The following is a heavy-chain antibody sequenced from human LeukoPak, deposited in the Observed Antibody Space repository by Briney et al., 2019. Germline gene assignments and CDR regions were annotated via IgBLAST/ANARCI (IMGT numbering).Heavy chain of an antibody. CDR1: GFTFSSYE. J-gene: IGHJ3*02. V-gene: IGHV3-48*03. Sequence: GGSLRLSCAASGFTFSSYEMNWVRQAPGKGREGVSYISSSGSTIYYADSVKGRFTISRDNAKNSLYLQMNSLRAEDTAVYYCARDHHRRLYDSQARDTFDIWGQGTMVTVSS. D-gene: IGHD3-22*01. CDR2: ISSSGSTI. CDR3: ARDHHRRLYDSQARDTFDI.